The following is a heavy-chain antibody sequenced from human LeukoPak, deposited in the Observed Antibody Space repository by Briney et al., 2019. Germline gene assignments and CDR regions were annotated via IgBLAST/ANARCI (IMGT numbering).Heavy chain of an antibody. Sequence: NSSETLSLTCTVSGGSISSSSYYWGWIRQPPGKGLMWIGSIHYSGRTYSNPSLKSRVTMSVDTSKNQFSLKLSSVTAADTAVYYCATTARNDYGDYRPYAYFDLWGRGTLVTVSS. CDR2: IHYSGRT. J-gene: IGHJ2*01. D-gene: IGHD4-17*01. CDR1: GGSISSSSYY. V-gene: IGHV4-39*07. CDR3: ATTARNDYGDYRPYAYFDL.